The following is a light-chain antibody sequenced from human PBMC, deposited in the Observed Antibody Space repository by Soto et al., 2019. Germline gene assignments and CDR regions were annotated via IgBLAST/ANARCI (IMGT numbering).Light chain of an antibody. V-gene: IGKV2-28*01. CDR1: QSLLHSNGYNY. CDR2: LGS. CDR3: VHALLTRWT. Sequence: DIVMTQSPLSLPVTPGEPASISCRSSQSLLHSNGYNYLVWYLQKPGQSPQLLIYLGSNRASGVPDRISGSGSGTDFTLKISRVEAEDVGVYYCVHALLTRWTLGKRTKV. J-gene: IGKJ1*01.